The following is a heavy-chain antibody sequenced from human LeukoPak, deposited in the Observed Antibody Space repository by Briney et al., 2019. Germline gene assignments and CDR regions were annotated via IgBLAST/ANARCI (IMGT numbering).Heavy chain of an antibody. CDR1: GGSISSYY. D-gene: IGHD4-17*01. J-gene: IGHJ4*02. Sequence: SETLSLTCTVSGGSISSYYWSWIRQPPGKGLEWIGYIYYSGSTNYNPSLKSRVTISVDTSKNQFSLKLSSVTAADTAVYYCARDRTHGDELFDYWGQGTLVTVSS. V-gene: IGHV4-59*12. CDR3: ARDRTHGDELFDY. CDR2: IYYSGST.